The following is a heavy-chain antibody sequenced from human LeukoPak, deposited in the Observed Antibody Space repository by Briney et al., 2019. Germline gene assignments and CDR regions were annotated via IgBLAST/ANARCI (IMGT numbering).Heavy chain of an antibody. Sequence: GSSVKVSCKASGGTFSSYAISWVRQAPGQGLEWMGRIIPILGIANYAQKFQGRVTITADKSTSTAYMELSSLRSEDTAVYYCARDEMDYGGNPGYYYYGMDVWGQGTTVTVSS. J-gene: IGHJ6*02. CDR1: GGTFSSYA. CDR2: IIPILGIA. D-gene: IGHD4-23*01. V-gene: IGHV1-69*04. CDR3: ARDEMDYGGNPGYYYYGMDV.